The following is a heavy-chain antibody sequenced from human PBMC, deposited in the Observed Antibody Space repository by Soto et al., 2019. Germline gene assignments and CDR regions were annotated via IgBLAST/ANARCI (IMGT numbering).Heavy chain of an antibody. CDR1: GFTFSSYS. CDR3: ARVVDYCDPYYYYGMDV. V-gene: IGHV3-21*01. J-gene: IGHJ6*02. CDR2: ISCSTSYI. D-gene: IGHD3-22*01. Sequence: EVQLVESGGGLVKPGGSLRLSCAAYGFTFSSYSMNWVRHAPGEGLEWVSSISCSTSYIYYADSVKGRFTISRDNAKNSLYLQMNSLRAEDTAVYYCARVVDYCDPYYYYGMDVWGQGTTVTVSS.